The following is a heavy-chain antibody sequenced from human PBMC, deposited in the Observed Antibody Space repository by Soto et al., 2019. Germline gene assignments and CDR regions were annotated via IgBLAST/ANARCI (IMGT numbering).Heavy chain of an antibody. CDR3: ARARLYGDFWSGPQGEYFDY. Sequence: SETLSVNCAVSGGSISSYYWSWIRQPPGKGLEWIGYIYYSGSTNYNPSLKSRVTISVDTSKNQFSLKLSSVTAADTAVYYCARARLYGDFWSGPQGEYFDYWGQGTLVPVSS. D-gene: IGHD3-3*01. J-gene: IGHJ4*02. CDR1: GGSISSYY. V-gene: IGHV4-59*01. CDR2: IYYSGST.